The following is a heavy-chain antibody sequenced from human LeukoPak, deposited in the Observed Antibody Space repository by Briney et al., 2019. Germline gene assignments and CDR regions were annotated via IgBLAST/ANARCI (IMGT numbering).Heavy chain of an antibody. CDR1: GFAFSNYN. J-gene: IGHJ4*02. V-gene: IGHV3-48*01. D-gene: IGHD1-26*01. Sequence: PGGSLRLSCAASGFAFSNYNMNWVRQPPGKGLEWVSYISGGTGTIYYADSVKGRFTISRDNARDSLYLQMNSLRAEDTAVYYCAFSGIHGVYWGQGTLVTVSS. CDR2: ISGGTGTI. CDR3: AFSGIHGVY.